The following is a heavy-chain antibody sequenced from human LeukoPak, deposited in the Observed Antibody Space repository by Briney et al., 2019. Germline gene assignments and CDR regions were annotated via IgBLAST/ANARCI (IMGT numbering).Heavy chain of an antibody. CDR3: AGTTYSRYYYYYMDV. Sequence: SETLSLTCTVSGGSISSYYWSWIRQPPGKGLEWIGYIYYSGGTDYNPSLKSRVTISVDTSKNQFSLKLSSVTAADTAVYYCAGTTYSRYYYYYMDVWGKGTTVTVSS. V-gene: IGHV4-59*01. D-gene: IGHD2/OR15-2a*01. J-gene: IGHJ6*03. CDR1: GGSISSYY. CDR2: IYYSGGT.